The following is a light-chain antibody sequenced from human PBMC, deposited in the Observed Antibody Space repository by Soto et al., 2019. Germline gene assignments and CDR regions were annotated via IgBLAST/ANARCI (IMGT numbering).Light chain of an antibody. CDR3: QQRSNWPT. CDR2: GAS. J-gene: IGKJ1*01. Sequence: EIVLTQSPGTLSLSPGERATLSCRASQSVDRTYLAWYQQKPGQAPRLLIYGASSRATGIPARFSASGSGTDFTLTISSLEPEDFAVYYCQQRSNWPTFGQGTKVDI. V-gene: IGKV3D-20*02. CDR1: QSVDRTY.